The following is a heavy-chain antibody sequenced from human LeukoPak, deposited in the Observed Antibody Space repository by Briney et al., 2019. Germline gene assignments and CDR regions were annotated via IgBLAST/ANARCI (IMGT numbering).Heavy chain of an antibody. CDR2: VNHSGST. CDR1: GGSFSGYY. J-gene: IGHJ3*02. Sequence: SETLSLTCAFYGGSFSGYYWSGIRQPPGKGREWIGEVNHSGSTNYNPSLKSRGTISVDTSENQFSLQLSSVTAADTAVYYCARDYSGGWYGAFDIWGQGTMVTVSS. V-gene: IGHV4-34*01. D-gene: IGHD6-19*01. CDR3: ARDYSGGWYGAFDI.